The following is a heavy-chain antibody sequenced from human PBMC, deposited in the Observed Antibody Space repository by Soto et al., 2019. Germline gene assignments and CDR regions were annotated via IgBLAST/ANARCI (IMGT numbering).Heavy chain of an antibody. J-gene: IGHJ6*02. D-gene: IGHD3-16*01. CDR2: IYYSGST. V-gene: IGHV4-59*08. CDR3: AGWGGGYYYYYYGMDV. CDR1: GGSISSYY. Sequence: SETLSLTCTVSGGSISSYYWSWIRQPPGKGLEWIGYIYYSGSTNYNPSLKSRVTISVDTSKNQFSLKLSSVTAADTAVYYCAGWGGGYYYYYYGMDVWGQGTTVTVSS.